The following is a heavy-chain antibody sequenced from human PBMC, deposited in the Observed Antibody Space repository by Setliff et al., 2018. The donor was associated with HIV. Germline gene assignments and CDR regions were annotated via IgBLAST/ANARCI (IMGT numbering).Heavy chain of an antibody. CDR1: GVPLSDYY. D-gene: IGHD2-21*01. Sequence: SETLSLTCTLNGVPLSDYYWNWIRQSPGKGLEWIVEVNHNGNINYNPSLKSRVTISGDTSKNQFSLNVNSVTAADTAVYYCVIFYIVTPVDVRDYWGQGSLVTVSS. CDR3: VIFYIVTPVDVRDY. J-gene: IGHJ4*02. V-gene: IGHV4-34*01. CDR2: VNHNGNI.